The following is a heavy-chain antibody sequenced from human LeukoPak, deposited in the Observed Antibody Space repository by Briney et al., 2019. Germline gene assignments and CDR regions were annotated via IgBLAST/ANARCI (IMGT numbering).Heavy chain of an antibody. J-gene: IGHJ4*02. D-gene: IGHD3-10*01. V-gene: IGHV3-66*01. CDR2: IYSGGST. CDR3: ARDDSGSSPRDY. CDR1: GFTFSNAW. Sequence: QAGGSLRLSCAASGFTFSNAWMSWVRQAPGKGLEWVSVIYSGGSTYYADSVKGRFTISRDNSKNTLYLQMNSLRAEDTAVYYCARDDSGSSPRDYWGQGTLVTVSS.